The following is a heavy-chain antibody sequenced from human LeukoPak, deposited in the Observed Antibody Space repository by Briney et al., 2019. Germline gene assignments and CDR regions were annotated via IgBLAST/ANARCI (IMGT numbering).Heavy chain of an antibody. V-gene: IGHV3-23*01. Sequence: GGSLRLSCVASGFTFSKYAMNWVRQAPGKGLEWISTISISDNTHYLDSVKGRFAISRDNSKNTLYLHMSSLRAEDTAVYYCARWALYGGAANKNPGFDYWGQGTLVTVSS. CDR2: ISISDNT. CDR3: ARWALYGGAANKNPGFDY. J-gene: IGHJ4*02. D-gene: IGHD1/OR15-1a*01. CDR1: GFTFSKYA.